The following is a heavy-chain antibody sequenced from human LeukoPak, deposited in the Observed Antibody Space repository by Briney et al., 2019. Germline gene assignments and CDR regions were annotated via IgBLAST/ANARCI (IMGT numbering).Heavy chain of an antibody. D-gene: IGHD5-18*01. CDR2: ISGSSSAI. CDR1: GFTFSSYS. Sequence: GGSLRLSCAASGFTFSSYSINWVRQAPGKGLEWVSYISGSSSAIYYADSVKGQFTISRDNAKNSLYLQMNSLRAEDTAVYYCARGLAYSFGYGIDYWGQGTLVTVSS. V-gene: IGHV3-48*01. CDR3: ARGLAYSFGYGIDY. J-gene: IGHJ4*02.